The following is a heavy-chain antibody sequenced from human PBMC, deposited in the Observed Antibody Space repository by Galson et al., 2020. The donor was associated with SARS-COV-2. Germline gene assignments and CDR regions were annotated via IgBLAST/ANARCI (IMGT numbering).Heavy chain of an antibody. V-gene: IGHV4-34*01. CDR1: GGSFSGYS. D-gene: IGHD3-10*01. J-gene: IGHJ6*03. CDR2: IHVSGST. CDR3: ARGHRGVVPSPILGLGPYYSYYYMDV. Sequence: SQTLSLTCAVYGGSFSGYSWTWIRQPPGKGLEWIGEIHVSGSTNYSPSLKSRVTISVDTSKSQFSLNVRSLTAADTAIYYCARGHRGVVPSPILGLGPYYSYYYMDVWDKGTTVTVSS.